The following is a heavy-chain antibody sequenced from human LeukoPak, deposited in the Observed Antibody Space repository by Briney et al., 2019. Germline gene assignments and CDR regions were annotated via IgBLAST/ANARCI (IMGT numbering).Heavy chain of an antibody. D-gene: IGHD3-16*01. J-gene: IGHJ6*03. CDR2: IYYPGST. V-gene: IGHV4-59*01. Sequence: PSETLSLTCSVSGDSITTSYWTWIRQSPGKGLEWIGYIYYPGSTLSNPSLKSRLSLSLHTSKNQFSLKLLSVTAADTATYYCARVGGGGMRFRHYMDVWGKGTPVTVSS. CDR3: ARVGGGGMRFRHYMDV. CDR1: GDSITTSY.